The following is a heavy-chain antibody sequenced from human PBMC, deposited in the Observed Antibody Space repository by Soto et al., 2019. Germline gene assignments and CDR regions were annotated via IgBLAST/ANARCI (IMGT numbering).Heavy chain of an antibody. J-gene: IGHJ2*01. Sequence: QVQLQESGPGLVKPSETLSLTCTVSGGSIRSYYWSWLRQPPGKGLEWLWSIYYSGSTNYNPSLKSRVTMAVAPSKNQFSRKLSSGTAADTAVYYCARDPGGGACSGGSCYKWYFDLCGRGTIVTVSS. V-gene: IGHV4-59*01. D-gene: IGHD2-15*01. CDR3: ARDPGGGACSGGSCYKWYFDL. CDR1: GGSIRSYY. CDR2: IYYSGST.